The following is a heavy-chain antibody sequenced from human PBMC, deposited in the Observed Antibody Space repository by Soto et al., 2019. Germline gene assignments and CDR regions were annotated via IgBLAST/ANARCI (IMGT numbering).Heavy chain of an antibody. CDR3: ARITADTSMTYCLEP. CDR2: IYYSGNT. CDR1: VCSVTIGYYY. D-gene: IGHD5-18*01. V-gene: IGHV4-61*01. J-gene: IGHJ5*02. Sequence: SSSXSLTWTVAVCSVTIGYYYWSWMRQPPGKGLEWIGYIYYSGNTNYSPSLKSRFAISLDTSHNQFSLKPSSVTAADTAVYFCARITADTSMTYCLEPCGQRPLV.